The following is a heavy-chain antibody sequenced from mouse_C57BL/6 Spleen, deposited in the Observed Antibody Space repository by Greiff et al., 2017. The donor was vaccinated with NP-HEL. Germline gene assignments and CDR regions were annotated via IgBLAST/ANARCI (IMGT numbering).Heavy chain of an antibody. V-gene: IGHV1-55*01. D-gene: IGHD2-4*01. CDR3: ARRGSYDYGHYAMDY. CDR2: IYPGSGST. Sequence: QVQLQQPGAELVKPGASVKMSCKASGYTFTSYWITWVKQRPGQGLEWIGDIYPGSGSTNYNEKFKSKATLTVDTSSSTAYMQLSSLTSEDSAVYYCARRGSYDYGHYAMDYWGQGTSVTVSS. J-gene: IGHJ4*01. CDR1: GYTFTSYW.